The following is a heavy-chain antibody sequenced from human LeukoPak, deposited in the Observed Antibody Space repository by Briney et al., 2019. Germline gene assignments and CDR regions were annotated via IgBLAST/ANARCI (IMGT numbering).Heavy chain of an antibody. CDR1: GGSISSSSYY. CDR2: VYYSGST. D-gene: IGHD2-2*01. CDR3: ARLLVVEGFDF. Sequence: SETLSLTCTVSGGSISSSSYYWGWIRQPPGKGLEWIGSVYYSGSTYYNLSLKSRVTISIDTSKNQFSLKVSSVTATDTAVYYCARLLVVEGFDFWGQGTLVTVSS. J-gene: IGHJ4*02. V-gene: IGHV4-39*01.